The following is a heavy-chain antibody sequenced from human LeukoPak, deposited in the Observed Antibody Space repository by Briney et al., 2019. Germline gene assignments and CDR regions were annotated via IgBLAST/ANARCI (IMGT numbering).Heavy chain of an antibody. CDR3: AKDIGVPGIAVAVPYYYGMDV. CDR2: ISWNSGSI. V-gene: IGHV3-9*01. J-gene: IGHJ6*02. CDR1: GFAFDDYA. Sequence: GRSLRLSCAASGFAFDDYAMHWVRQAPGKGLEWVSGISWNSGSIGYADSVKGRFTISRDNAKNSLYLQMNSLRAEDTALYYCAKDIGVPGIAVAVPYYYGMDVWGQGTTVTVSS. D-gene: IGHD6-19*01.